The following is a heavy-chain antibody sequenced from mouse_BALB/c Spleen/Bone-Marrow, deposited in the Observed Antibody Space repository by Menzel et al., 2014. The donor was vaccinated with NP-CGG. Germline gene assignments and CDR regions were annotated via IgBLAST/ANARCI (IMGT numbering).Heavy chain of an antibody. J-gene: IGHJ3*01. CDR3: ARDPLYYYA. V-gene: IGHV5-6-3*01. CDR2: INSNGGST. D-gene: IGHD1-1*01. Sequence: EVMLVESGGGLVQPGGSLKLSCAASGFTFSSYGMSWVRQTPDKRLELVATINSNGGSTYYPGSVKGRFTISRDNAKNTLYLQMSSLKSEDTAMYYCARDPLYYYAWGQGTLVTVSA. CDR1: GFTFSSYG.